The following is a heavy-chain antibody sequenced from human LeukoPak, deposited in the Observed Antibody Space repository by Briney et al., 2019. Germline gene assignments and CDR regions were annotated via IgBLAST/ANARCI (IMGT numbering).Heavy chain of an antibody. CDR3: ARQTFPNDSSGYYLYY. CDR2: IYYSGST. CDR1: GGSIRSSSYY. V-gene: IGHV4-39*01. D-gene: IGHD3-22*01. Sequence: PSETLSLTCTASGGSIRSSSYYWGWIRQTPGKGLEWIGSIYYSGSTYYNPSLKSRVTISVDTSKNQFSLKLSSVTAADTAVYYCARQTFPNDSSGYYLYYWGQGTLVTVSS. J-gene: IGHJ4*02.